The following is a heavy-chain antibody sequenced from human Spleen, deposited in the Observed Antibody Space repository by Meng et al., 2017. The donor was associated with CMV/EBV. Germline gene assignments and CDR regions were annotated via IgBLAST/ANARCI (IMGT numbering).Heavy chain of an antibody. CDR3: ARERGDIVVVPADPHFDY. Sequence: SNSAAWNWIRQSPSRGLEWLGRTYYRSKWYNDYAVSVRSRITINPDTSKNQFSLQLNSVTPEDTAVYYCARERGDIVVVPADPHFDYWGQGTLVTVSS. V-gene: IGHV6-1*01. CDR2: TYYRSKWYN. D-gene: IGHD2-2*01. CDR1: SNSAA. J-gene: IGHJ4*02.